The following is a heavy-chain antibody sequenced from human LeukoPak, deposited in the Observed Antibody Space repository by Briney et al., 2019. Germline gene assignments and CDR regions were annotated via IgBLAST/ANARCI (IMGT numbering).Heavy chain of an antibody. CDR2: ISSGSNYI. CDR3: ARAPPYYDIHRDAFDI. J-gene: IGHJ3*02. D-gene: IGHD3-9*01. Sequence: TGGSLRLSCAASGFTFSSYAMSWVRQAPGKGLEWVSSISSGSNYIYYADSVKGRFTISRDNAKNSLYLQMNSLRAEDTAVYYCARAPPYYDIHRDAFDIWGQGTMVTVSS. CDR1: GFTFSSYA. V-gene: IGHV3-21*01.